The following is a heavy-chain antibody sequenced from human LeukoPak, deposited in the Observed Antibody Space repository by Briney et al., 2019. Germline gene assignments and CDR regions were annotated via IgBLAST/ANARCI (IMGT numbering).Heavy chain of an antibody. V-gene: IGHV3-7*01. CDR2: IHQNHSEK. D-gene: IGHD4-23*01. CDR1: GFTQSSYL. Sequence: GEPLSLPCAASGFTQSSYLMRGLRQPPPKGLEWVAKIHQNHSEKDYVDSVKGRFTIYRDNAKMSLYLQMNSLKVDDTAVYYCVRVSPTNYRGDIGKYRWFDPWGQGTLVTVSS. CDR3: VRVSPTNYRGDIGKYRWFDP. J-gene: IGHJ5*02.